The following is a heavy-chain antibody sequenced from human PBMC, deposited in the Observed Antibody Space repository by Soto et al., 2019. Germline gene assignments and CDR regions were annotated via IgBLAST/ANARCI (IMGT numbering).Heavy chain of an antibody. CDR2: IISIFGTA. J-gene: IGHJ6*02. Sequence: QVQLVQSGAEVKKPGSSVKVSCKASGGTFSSYAISWVRQAPGQGLEWMGAIISIFGTANCAQKFQGRVTITADDSPSTAYLALSSLRSEDTAVYYCARHVPAAGYYYGMDVWGQGTTVTVSS. V-gene: IGHV1-69*12. CDR1: GGTFSSYA. CDR3: ARHVPAAGYYYGMDV. D-gene: IGHD2-2*01.